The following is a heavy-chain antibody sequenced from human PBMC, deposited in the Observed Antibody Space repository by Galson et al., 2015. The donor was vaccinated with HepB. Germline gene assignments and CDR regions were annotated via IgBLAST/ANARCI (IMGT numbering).Heavy chain of an antibody. V-gene: IGHV3-7*03. CDR1: HLVLGDYW. CDR3: ARDARHRPILFDP. CDR2: INQDGSEK. D-gene: IGHD3-3*01. J-gene: IGHJ5*02. Sequence: SLRLCCADSHLVLGDYWMSWVRQAPGKGLEWVACINQDGSEKNYVDSVKGRFTISRDNAKNSLFLQMNTLTVEDTAVYYCARDARHRPILFDPWGQGTLVTVSS.